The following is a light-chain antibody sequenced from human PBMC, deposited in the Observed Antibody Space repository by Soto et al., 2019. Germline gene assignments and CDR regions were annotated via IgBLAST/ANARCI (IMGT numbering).Light chain of an antibody. CDR2: AAA. CDR3: HQYNDWPVYT. CDR1: QTVHSN. Sequence: EIVMTQYPANLSVSPGGRATLSCRARQTVHSNLAWYQHKSGQAPRLLIYAAATRATGIPARISGSGSGTEFTLTISSLQSEDSAVYFCHQYNDWPVYTFGPGTKVEI. J-gene: IGKJ2*01. V-gene: IGKV3-15*01.